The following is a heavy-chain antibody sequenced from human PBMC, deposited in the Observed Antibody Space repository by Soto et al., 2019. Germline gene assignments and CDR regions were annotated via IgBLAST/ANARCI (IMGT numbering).Heavy chain of an antibody. V-gene: IGHV1-8*01. Sequence: QVQLLQSGAEVKKPGASVKVSCKASGYTFTSYDINWVRQATGQGLEWMGWMNPNSGNTGYAQKFQGRVTITRNTSISKAYMELSSLRSEDTAVYYCARGRGVGWFGEYGNDYWGQGTLVTVSS. CDR2: MNPNSGNT. CDR3: ARGRGVGWFGEYGNDY. CDR1: GYTFTSYD. D-gene: IGHD3-10*01. J-gene: IGHJ4*02.